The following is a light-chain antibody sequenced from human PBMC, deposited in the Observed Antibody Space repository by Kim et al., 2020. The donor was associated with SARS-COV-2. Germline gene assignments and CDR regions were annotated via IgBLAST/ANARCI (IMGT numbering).Light chain of an antibody. V-gene: IGKV1-39*01. CDR2: GAS. CDR3: QQTYSNG. Sequence: SLSASVGDRVTITCRASQRIEKYLNWYQQKPGKAPKLLIYGASSLQSGVPSRLSGSGSGTDFTLTISSLQPEDFATYYCQQTYSNGFGQGTKLEIK. J-gene: IGKJ2*03. CDR1: QRIEKY.